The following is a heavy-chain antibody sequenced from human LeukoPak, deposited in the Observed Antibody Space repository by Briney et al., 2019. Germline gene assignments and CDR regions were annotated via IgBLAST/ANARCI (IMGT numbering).Heavy chain of an antibody. Sequence: PSETLSLTCAVYGGSFSGYYWSWIRQPPGKGLEWLGEINHSGSTNYNPSLKSRVTISVDTSKNQFSLKLSSVTAADTAVYYCARGPDIVVVPAAREYYFDYWGQGTLVTVSS. D-gene: IGHD2-2*01. CDR3: ARGPDIVVVPAAREYYFDY. CDR2: INHSGST. J-gene: IGHJ4*02. V-gene: IGHV4-34*01. CDR1: GGSFSGYY.